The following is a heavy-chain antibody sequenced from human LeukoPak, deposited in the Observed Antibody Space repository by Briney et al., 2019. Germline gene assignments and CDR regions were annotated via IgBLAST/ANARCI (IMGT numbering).Heavy chain of an antibody. CDR2: IKKDGSEK. CDR3: AKDSRGYSYGQFDY. V-gene: IGHV3-7*03. D-gene: IGHD5-18*01. J-gene: IGHJ4*02. CDR1: GGSISSYY. Sequence: ETLSLTCTVSGGSISSYYWSWIRQPPGKGLEWVANIKKDGSEKYYVDSVKGRFTISRDNAKNSLYLQMNSLRAEDMALYYCAKDSRGYSYGQFDYWGQGTLVTVSS.